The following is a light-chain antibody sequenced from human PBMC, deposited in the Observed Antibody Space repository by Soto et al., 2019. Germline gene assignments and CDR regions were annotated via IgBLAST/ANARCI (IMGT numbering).Light chain of an antibody. CDR3: QQYDSSPRT. Sequence: EIVLTQSPGTLSLSPGERATLSCRASQSVSSSFLAWYQQKPGQAHRLLIYGASSRATGIPDRFSGSGSGTDFTLTISRLEPEDVAVYYCQQYDSSPRTFGGGTKVAIK. V-gene: IGKV3-20*01. CDR2: GAS. CDR1: QSVSSSF. J-gene: IGKJ4*01.